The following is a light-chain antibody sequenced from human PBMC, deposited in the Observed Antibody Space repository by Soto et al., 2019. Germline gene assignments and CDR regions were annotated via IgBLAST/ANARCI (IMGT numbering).Light chain of an antibody. CDR3: SSYVGNNNLV. Sequence: QSALTQPPSASGSPGQSVTISCTGTGSDIGAYNYVSWYQQYPGKAPKVMIYDVIKRPSGVPDRFSGSKSGNTASLTVSGLRADDEAVYYCSSYVGNNNLVFGGGTKLTVL. V-gene: IGLV2-8*01. J-gene: IGLJ3*02. CDR1: GSDIGAYNY. CDR2: DVI.